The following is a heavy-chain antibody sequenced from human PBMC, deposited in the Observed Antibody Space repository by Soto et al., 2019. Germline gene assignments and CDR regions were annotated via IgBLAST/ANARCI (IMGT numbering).Heavy chain of an antibody. CDR3: ARHGDCSGGSCYPPEPFDYYYYMDV. CDR1: GGSISSSSYY. CDR2: IYYSGST. Sequence: SETLSLTCTVSGGSISSSSYYWGWIRQPPGKGLEWIGSIYYSGSTYYNPSLKSRVTISVDTSKNQFSLKLSSVTAADTAVYYCARHGDCSGGSCYPPEPFDYYYYMDVWGKGTMVTVSS. D-gene: IGHD2-15*01. J-gene: IGHJ6*03. V-gene: IGHV4-39*01.